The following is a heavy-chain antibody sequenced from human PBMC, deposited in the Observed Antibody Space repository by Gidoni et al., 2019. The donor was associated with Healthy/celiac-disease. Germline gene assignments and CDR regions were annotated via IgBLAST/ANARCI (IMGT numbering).Heavy chain of an antibody. Sequence: ISSSSYYWGWIRQPPGKGLEWIGSIYYSGSTYYNPSLKSRVTISVDTSKNQFSRKLSSVTAAETAVYYWASHGGPNYYGSGSYYNGVDYWGQGTLVTVSS. V-gene: IGHV4-39*01. CDR3: ASHGGPNYYGSGSYYNGVDY. CDR2: IYYSGST. J-gene: IGHJ4*02. D-gene: IGHD3-10*01. CDR1: ISSSSYY.